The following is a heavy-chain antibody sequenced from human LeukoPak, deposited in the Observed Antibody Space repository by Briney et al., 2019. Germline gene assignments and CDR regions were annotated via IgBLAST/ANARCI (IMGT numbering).Heavy chain of an antibody. CDR1: GGSFSGYY. CDR2: INHSGIT. V-gene: IGHV4-34*01. CDR3: ARLERVSSGWDFYFDY. J-gene: IGHJ4*02. D-gene: IGHD6-19*01. Sequence: PSETLSLTCAVYGGSFSGYYWSWIRQPPGKGLEWIGEINHSGITKYNPSLKSRVTISEDTSKSQFSLKLSSVTAADTAVYFCARLERVSSGWDFYFDYWGQGSLVTVSS.